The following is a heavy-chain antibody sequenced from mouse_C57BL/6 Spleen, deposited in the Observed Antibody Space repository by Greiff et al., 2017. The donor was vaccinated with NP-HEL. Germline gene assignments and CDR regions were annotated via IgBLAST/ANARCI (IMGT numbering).Heavy chain of an antibody. CDR1: GYAFSSSW. V-gene: IGHV1-82*01. CDR3: ARPPTVVADYAMDY. CDR2: IYPGDGDT. J-gene: IGHJ4*01. Sequence: QVQLKESGPELVKPGASVKISCKASGYAFSSSWMNWVKQRPGKGLEWIGRIYPGDGDTNYNGKFKGKATLTADKSSSTAYMQLSSLTSEDSAVYFCARPPTVVADYAMDYWGQGTSVTVSS. D-gene: IGHD1-1*01.